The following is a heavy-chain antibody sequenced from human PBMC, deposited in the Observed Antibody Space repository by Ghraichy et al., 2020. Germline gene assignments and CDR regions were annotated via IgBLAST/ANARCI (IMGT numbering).Heavy chain of an antibody. Sequence: SAKVSCKASGGTFSSYAISWVRQAPGQGLEWMGGIIPIFGTANYAQKFQGRVTITADKSTSTAYMELSSLRSEDTAVYYCAREGIAAAGDQGKFDYWGQGTLVTVSS. CDR2: IIPIFGTA. CDR3: AREGIAAAGDQGKFDY. J-gene: IGHJ4*02. D-gene: IGHD6-13*01. V-gene: IGHV1-69*06. CDR1: GGTFSSYA.